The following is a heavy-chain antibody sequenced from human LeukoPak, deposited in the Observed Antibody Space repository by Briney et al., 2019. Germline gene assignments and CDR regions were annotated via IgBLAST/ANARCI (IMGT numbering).Heavy chain of an antibody. CDR1: GFTFSNDW. V-gene: IGHV3-7*01. Sequence: PGGSLRLPCVSSGFTFSNDWMTWVRQAPGKGLEWVANIKRDGSQIHYADSVKGRFTISRDNTKLFLQMNSLRVEDTARYYCARDTSPSSGSTYFDAFDMWGQGTMVSVSS. CDR2: IKRDGSQI. CDR3: ARDTSPSSGSTYFDAFDM. J-gene: IGHJ3*02. D-gene: IGHD1-1*01.